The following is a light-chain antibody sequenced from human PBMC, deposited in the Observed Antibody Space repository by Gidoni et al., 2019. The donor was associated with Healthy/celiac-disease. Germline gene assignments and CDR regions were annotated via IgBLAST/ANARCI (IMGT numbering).Light chain of an antibody. V-gene: IGLV2-23*01. Sequence: QSALTQPASVSGSPGQSITISCTGTSSAVGSYNLVSWYQQHPGNAPKLMIYEGSNRPSGVSNRFSGSKSGKTASLTISGLQAEDEADYDCCSYAGSSTPVVFGGGTKLTVL. J-gene: IGLJ2*01. CDR3: CSYAGSSTPVV. CDR1: SSAVGSYNL. CDR2: EGS.